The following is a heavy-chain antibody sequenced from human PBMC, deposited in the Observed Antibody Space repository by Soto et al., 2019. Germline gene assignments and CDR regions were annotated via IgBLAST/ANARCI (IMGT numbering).Heavy chain of an antibody. CDR2: INHSGST. CDR1: GWSFSGYY. CDR3: ARGLNYIYGSGSFYFPHY. J-gene: IGHJ4*02. D-gene: IGHD3-10*01. V-gene: IGHV4-34*01. Sequence: SLTCAVYGWSFSGYYWSWVRQPPGKGLEWIGEINHSGSTKYNPSLKSRVTISVDTSKNQFSLKLSSVTAADTAVYYCARGLNYIYGSGSFYFPHYWGQGTLVTVSS.